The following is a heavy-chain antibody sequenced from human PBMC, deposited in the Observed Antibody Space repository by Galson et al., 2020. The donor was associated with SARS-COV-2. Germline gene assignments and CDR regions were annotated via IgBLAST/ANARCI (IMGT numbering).Heavy chain of an antibody. D-gene: IGHD5-12*01. V-gene: IGHV4-39*07. CDR3: ARDGAVDIVV. J-gene: IGHJ6*02. CDR2: IFYNGDT. CDR1: GGSILSSSYY. Sequence: SETLSLNCTVSGGSILSSSYYWGWIRQPPGKGLEWIGSIFYNGDTYYNPSLKSRVTISVDTSKNQFSLKLNSVTAADTAVYFCARDGAVDIVVWGQGTTVTVSS.